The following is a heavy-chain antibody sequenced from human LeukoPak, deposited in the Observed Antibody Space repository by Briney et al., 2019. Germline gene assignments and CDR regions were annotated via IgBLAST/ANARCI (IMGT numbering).Heavy chain of an antibody. CDR2: IYSGGST. J-gene: IGHJ4*02. Sequence: PGGSLRLSCAASGFTVSSNYMSWVRQAPGKGLEWVSVIYSGGSTYYADSAKGRFTISRDNSKNTLYLQMNSLRAEDTAVYYCARVFYDSSGYYWPFFDYWGQGTLVTVSS. D-gene: IGHD3-22*01. V-gene: IGHV3-53*01. CDR3: ARVFYDSSGYYWPFFDY. CDR1: GFTVSSNY.